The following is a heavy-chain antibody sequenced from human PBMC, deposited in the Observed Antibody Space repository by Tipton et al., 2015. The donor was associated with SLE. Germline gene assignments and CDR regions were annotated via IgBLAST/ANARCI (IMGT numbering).Heavy chain of an antibody. CDR2: ISAYNGNT. J-gene: IGHJ4*02. CDR1: GYTFTSYG. CDR3: ARATRTSTVTTRGTYYFDY. D-gene: IGHD4-17*01. V-gene: IGHV1-18*01. Sequence: QVQLVQSGPEVKKPGASVKVSCKASGYTFTSYGISWVRQAPGQGLEWMGWISAYNGNTNYAQKLQGRVTMTTDTSTSTAYMELRSLRSDDTAVYYCARATRTSTVTTRGTYYFDYWGQGTLVTVSS.